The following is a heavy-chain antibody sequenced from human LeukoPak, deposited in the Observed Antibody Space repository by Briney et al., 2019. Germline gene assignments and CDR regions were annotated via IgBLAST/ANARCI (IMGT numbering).Heavy chain of an antibody. CDR1: GFTFDDYA. CDR2: ISWNSGSI. CDR3: ARESHSSSINFDY. D-gene: IGHD6-13*01. V-gene: IGHV3-9*01. Sequence: PGGSLRLSCAASGFTFDDYAMHWVRQAPGKGLEWVSGISWNSGSIGYADSVKGRFTISRDNSKNTLYLQMNSLRAEDTAVYYCARESHSSSINFDYWGQGTLVTVSS. J-gene: IGHJ4*02.